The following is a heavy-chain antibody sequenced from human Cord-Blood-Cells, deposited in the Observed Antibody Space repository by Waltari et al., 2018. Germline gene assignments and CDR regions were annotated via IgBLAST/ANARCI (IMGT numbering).Heavy chain of an antibody. CDR2: IYYSGRP. D-gene: IGHD1-20*01. CDR1: GGSISSGDYY. Sequence: QVQLQESGPGLVKPSQTLSLTCTVSGGSISSGDYYWSWIRQPPGKGLEWIGYIYYSGRPYNTPALKSRVTISVDTSKNQFSLKLSSVTAADTAVYYCARAYKWGSNGFDPWGQGTLVTVSS. CDR3: ARAYKWGSNGFDP. V-gene: IGHV4-30-4*01. J-gene: IGHJ5*02.